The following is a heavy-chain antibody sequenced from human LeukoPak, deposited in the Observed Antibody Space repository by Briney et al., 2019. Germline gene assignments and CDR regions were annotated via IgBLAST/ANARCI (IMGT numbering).Heavy chain of an antibody. CDR1: GYTFTKYA. J-gene: IGHJ6*03. Sequence: GASVKVSCKASGYTFTKYAMHWVRQAPGQRLEWMGWINADNGNTKYSQKFQGRVTMTEDTSTDTAYMELSSLRSEDTAVYYCATRAGYCSSTSCAVGYYCMDVWGKGTTVTVSS. CDR3: ATRAGYCSSTSCAVGYYCMDV. D-gene: IGHD2-2*01. CDR2: INADNGNT. V-gene: IGHV1-3*01.